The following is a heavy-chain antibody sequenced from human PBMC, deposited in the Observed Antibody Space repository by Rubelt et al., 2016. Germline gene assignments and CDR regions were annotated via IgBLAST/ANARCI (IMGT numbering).Heavy chain of an antibody. CDR2: INHSGST. J-gene: IGHJ4*02. Sequence: QVQLQQWGAGLLKPSETLSLPCAVYGGSFSGYYWSWIRQPPGKGLEWIGEINHSGSTNYNPSLTGGVTISVDTSKNQFSLKLSSVTAADTAVYYCARGKLLRTWGQGTLVTVSS. CDR1: GGSFSGYY. CDR3: ARGKLLRT. D-gene: IGHD2-15*01. V-gene: IGHV4-34*01.